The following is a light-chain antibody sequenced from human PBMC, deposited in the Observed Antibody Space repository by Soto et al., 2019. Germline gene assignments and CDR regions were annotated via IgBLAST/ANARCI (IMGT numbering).Light chain of an antibody. J-gene: IGLJ1*01. Sequence: QSALTQPPSVSGAKGQGVTITFVGSSPKIGAGYDVHWYQQLPGTAPKLLIYRNTNRPSGVPDRFSGSKSGTSASLAITGLQAEDEADYYCQSCDSSLSGSGVFGTGTKVTVL. CDR3: QSCDSSLSGSGV. CDR2: RNT. V-gene: IGLV1-40*01. CDR1: SPKIGAGYD.